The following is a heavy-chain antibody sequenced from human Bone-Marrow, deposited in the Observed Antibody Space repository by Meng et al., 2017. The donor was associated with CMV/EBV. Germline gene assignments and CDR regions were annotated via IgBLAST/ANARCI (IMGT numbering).Heavy chain of an antibody. Sequence: LSLTCAVYGGSFSGYYMSWIRQAPGKGLEWVSYISSSGSTIYYADSVKGRFTISRDNAKNSLYLQMNSLRAEDTAVYYCARDYDFWSGYYERRGDGMDVWGQGTTVTVSS. J-gene: IGHJ6*02. CDR2: ISSSGSTI. CDR3: ARDYDFWSGYYERRGDGMDV. V-gene: IGHV3-11*04. CDR1: GGSFSGYY. D-gene: IGHD3-3*01.